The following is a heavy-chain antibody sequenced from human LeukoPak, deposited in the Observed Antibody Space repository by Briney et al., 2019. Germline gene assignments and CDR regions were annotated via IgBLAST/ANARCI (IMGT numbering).Heavy chain of an antibody. V-gene: IGHV3-30*18. D-gene: IGHD3-22*01. CDR2: ISNDGANK. J-gene: IGHJ4*02. CDR3: AKYQGYDSDYMAV. Sequence: PGGSLRLSCAASGFTFSSYGMSWVRQAPGKGLEWVAVISNDGANKYYADSMKGRFTIFRDDSKNTLFLQMNSLRPEDTAMYYCAKYQGYDSDYMAVWGQGALVTVSS. CDR1: GFTFSSYG.